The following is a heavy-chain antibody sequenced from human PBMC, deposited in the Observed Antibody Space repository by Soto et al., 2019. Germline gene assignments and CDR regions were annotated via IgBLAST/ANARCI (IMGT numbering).Heavy chain of an antibody. V-gene: IGHV3-21*01. D-gene: IGHD3-22*01. J-gene: IGHJ4*02. CDR1: GFTFSSYS. CDR2: ISSSSSYI. CDR3: ARDPSNHYDSSGYYLVR. Sequence: PGGSLRLSCAASGFTFSSYSMNWVRQAPGKGLEWVSSISSSSSYIYYADSVKGRFTISRDNAKNSLYLQMNSLRAEDTAVYYCARDPSNHYDSSGYYLVRWGQGTLVTVSS.